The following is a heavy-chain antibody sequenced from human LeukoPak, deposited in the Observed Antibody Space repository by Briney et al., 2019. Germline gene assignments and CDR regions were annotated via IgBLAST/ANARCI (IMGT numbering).Heavy chain of an antibody. V-gene: IGHV3-30-3*01. J-gene: IGHJ3*01. CDR3: AREFTIFGVVIQRYDAFDV. CDR2: MSNDGSIK. D-gene: IGHD3-3*01. CDR1: GFTFSEYT. Sequence: GRSLRLSCAASGFTFSEYTIHWVRQAPGKGLEWVAVMSNDGSIKKYANSVKGRFTISRDNSKCMLYLQMDSLRAEDTAVYYCAREFTIFGVVIQRYDAFDVWGQGTMVTVSS.